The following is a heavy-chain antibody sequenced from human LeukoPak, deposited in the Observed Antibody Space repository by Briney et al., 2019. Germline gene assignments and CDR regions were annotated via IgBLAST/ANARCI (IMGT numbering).Heavy chain of an antibody. V-gene: IGHV3-20*04. CDR1: GFNLDEYA. J-gene: IGHJ6*03. CDR3: ARVGKYCTSTSCYSRYSSYMDV. CDR2: INWDGSDI. Sequence: GGSLRLSCAASGFNLDEYAMSWVGQVAGKGLEWVSGINWDGSDIEYLDSVKGRFTISRDNAKNSLFLQIYGLRAEDTAFYYCARVGKYCTSTSCYSRYSSYMDVWGKGTTVTVS. D-gene: IGHD2-2*02.